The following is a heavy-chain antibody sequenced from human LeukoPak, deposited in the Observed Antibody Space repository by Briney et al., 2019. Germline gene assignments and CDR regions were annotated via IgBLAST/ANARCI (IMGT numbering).Heavy chain of an antibody. V-gene: IGHV3-7*04. CDR1: GFSFSNYW. CDR2: IKQDGSDE. Sequence: GGSLRLSCAASGFSFSNYWMSWVRQAPGKGLEWVAYIKQDGSDEDYVDSVKGRFTISRDNAKNSLHLQMNSLRAEDTAVYYCARGIVTTVVTGFDYWGQGTLVTVSS. D-gene: IGHD4-23*01. CDR3: ARGIVTTVVTGFDY. J-gene: IGHJ4*02.